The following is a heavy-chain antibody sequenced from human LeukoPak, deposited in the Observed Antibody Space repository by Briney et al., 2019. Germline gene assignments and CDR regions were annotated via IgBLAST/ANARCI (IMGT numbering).Heavy chain of an antibody. CDR3: VRTYYDFWCGYSGPFDY. D-gene: IGHD3-3*01. J-gene: IGHJ4*02. V-gene: IGHV1-69*13. Sequence: ASVKVSCKASGGTFSSYAISWVRQAPGQGLEWMGGIIPIFGNANYAQKFQVRVTITADESTSTAYMELSSLRSEDTAVYYCVRTYYDFWCGYSGPFDYWGQGTLVTVSS. CDR2: IIPIFGNA. CDR1: GGTFSSYA.